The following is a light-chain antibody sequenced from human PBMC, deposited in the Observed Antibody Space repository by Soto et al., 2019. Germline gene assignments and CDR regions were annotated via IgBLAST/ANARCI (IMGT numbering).Light chain of an antibody. J-gene: IGLJ1*01. CDR1: SSNIGNNY. CDR2: DIN. CDR3: GTWDSSLSAYV. Sequence: QSVLTQPPSVSAAPGQKVTISCSGSSSNIGNNYVSWYQQLPGTAPKLLIYDINKRPSGIPDRFSGPKSGTSATLGITGLQTGDEADYYCGTWDSSLSAYVFATGTKLTVL. V-gene: IGLV1-51*01.